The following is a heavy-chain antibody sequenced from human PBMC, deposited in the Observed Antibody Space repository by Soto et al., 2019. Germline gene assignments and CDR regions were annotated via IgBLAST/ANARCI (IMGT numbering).Heavy chain of an antibody. CDR2: IWYDGSNK. J-gene: IGHJ5*02. CDR3: ARDLTTGTTQPDWFDP. D-gene: IGHD1-1*01. V-gene: IGHV3-33*01. CDR1: GFTFSSYG. Sequence: QVQLVESGGGVVQPGRSLRLSCAASGFTFSSYGMHWVRQAPGKGLEWVAVIWYDGSNKYYADSVKGRFTISRVNSKNTLYLQMNSLRAEDTAVYYCARDLTTGTTQPDWFDPWGQGTLVTVSS.